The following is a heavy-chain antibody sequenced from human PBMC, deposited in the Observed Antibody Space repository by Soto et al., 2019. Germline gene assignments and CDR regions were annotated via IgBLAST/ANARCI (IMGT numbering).Heavy chain of an antibody. CDR2: INPNTGGT. Sequence: QVQLVQSGAEVKKPGASVKVSCKASGYTFTDYYMHWVRQAPGQGLEWMGWINPNTGGTDYAQKFQGRVTMTRDTSIRTAYMELSRLISDDTAVVYCARDLRSYSSGWPPGVLYYWGQGTLVTVSS. CDR3: ARDLRSYSSGWPPGVLYY. J-gene: IGHJ4*02. D-gene: IGHD6-19*01. V-gene: IGHV1-2*02. CDR1: GYTFTDYY.